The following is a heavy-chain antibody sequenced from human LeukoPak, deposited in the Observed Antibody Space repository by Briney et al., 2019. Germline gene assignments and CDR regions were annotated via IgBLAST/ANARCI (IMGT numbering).Heavy chain of an antibody. V-gene: IGHV4-39*07. J-gene: IGHJ4*02. Sequence: SETLSLTCTVSGGSISSSSYYWGWIRQPPGKGLEWIGSIYYSGSTYYNPSLKSRVTISVDTSKNQFSLKLSSVTAADTAVYYCARGGYDFWSGYYPTLPFDYWGQGTLVTVSS. CDR3: ARGGYDFWSGYYPTLPFDY. CDR2: IYYSGST. D-gene: IGHD3-3*01. CDR1: GGSISSSSYY.